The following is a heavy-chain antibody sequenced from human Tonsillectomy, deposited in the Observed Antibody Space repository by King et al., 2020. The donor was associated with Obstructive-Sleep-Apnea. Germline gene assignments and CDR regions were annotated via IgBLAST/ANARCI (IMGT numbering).Heavy chain of an antibody. CDR1: GGSISSGDYY. CDR3: ARAPMVRGIIRWFDP. CDR2: IYYSGST. D-gene: IGHD3-10*01. J-gene: IGHJ5*02. V-gene: IGHV4-31*03. Sequence: QLQESGPGLVKPSQTLSLTCTVSGGSISSGDYYWSWIRQHPGKGLEWIGYIYYSGSTNYNPSLKSRVSISVDTSKNQISLKLSSVTAADTAVYYCARAPMVRGIIRWFDPWGQGTLVTVSS.